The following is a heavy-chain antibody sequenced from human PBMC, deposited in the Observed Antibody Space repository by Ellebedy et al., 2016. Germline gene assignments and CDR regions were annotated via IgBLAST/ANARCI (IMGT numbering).Heavy chain of an antibody. D-gene: IGHD3-22*01. V-gene: IGHV4-39*01. J-gene: IGHJ4*02. CDR2: IYYDGNT. CDR3: ARGVNHALAF. Sequence: SETLSLTCAVSGGFSSTYDYNWGWIRQPPGKGPEWIGSIYYDGNTFYNLSLMSRVTISVDTSKKQVSLKLTSVTAADTAVYFCARGVNHALAFWGQGILVTVSS. CDR1: GGFSSTYDYN.